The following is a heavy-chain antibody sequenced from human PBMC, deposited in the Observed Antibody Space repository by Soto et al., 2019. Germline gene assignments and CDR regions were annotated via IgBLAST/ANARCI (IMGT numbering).Heavy chain of an antibody. Sequence: SETLSLTCTVSGGSISSYYWSWIRQPPGKGLEWIGYIYYSGSTYYNPSLKSRVTISVDTSKNQFSLKLSSVTAADTAVYYCARENRVTSYYDSSGYDYWGQGTLVTVSS. CDR2: IYYSGST. J-gene: IGHJ4*02. D-gene: IGHD3-22*01. CDR3: ARENRVTSYYDSSGYDY. CDR1: GGSISSYY. V-gene: IGHV4-59*12.